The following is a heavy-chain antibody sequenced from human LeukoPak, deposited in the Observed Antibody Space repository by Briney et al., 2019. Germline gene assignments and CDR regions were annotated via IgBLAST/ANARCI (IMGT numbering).Heavy chain of an antibody. Sequence: SQTLSLTCAISGDSVSSNSAAWNWIRQSPSRGLEWLGRTYYRSKWYNDYAVSVKSRMTINPDTSKNHLSLNLTSVTAADTAVYYCSRESGAFSPFGYWGQGTLVTVSS. CDR1: GDSVSSNSAA. D-gene: IGHD1-26*01. CDR2: TYYRSKWYN. CDR3: SRESGAFSPFGY. J-gene: IGHJ4*02. V-gene: IGHV6-1*01.